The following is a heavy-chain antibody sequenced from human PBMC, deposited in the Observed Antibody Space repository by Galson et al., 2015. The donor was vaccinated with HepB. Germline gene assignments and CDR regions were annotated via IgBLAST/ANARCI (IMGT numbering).Heavy chain of an antibody. D-gene: IGHD6-19*01. J-gene: IGHJ3*01. V-gene: IGHV3-30*04. CDR1: GFNFSAYG. CDR3: ARDQPQHWLTTGGALDL. Sequence: SLRLSCAASGFNFSAYGMHWVRQAPGKGLEWVALMSYDGREKDYADSVKGRFTIARENSRNTLYLQMNSLTTEDTAIYYCARDQPQHWLTTGGALDLWGQGTLVTVSS. CDR2: MSYDGREK.